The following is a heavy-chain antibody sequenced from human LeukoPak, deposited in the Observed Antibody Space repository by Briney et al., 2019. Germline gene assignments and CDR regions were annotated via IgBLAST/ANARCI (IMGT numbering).Heavy chain of an antibody. CDR2: ISSSSSTI. Sequence: GGSLRLSCAASGFTFSSYSMNWVRQAPGKGLEWVSYISSSSSTIYYADSVKGRFTISRDNAKNSLYLQMNSLRDEDTAVYYCAREGVTTYPHYYYYGMDVWGQGTTVTVSS. CDR1: GFTFSSYS. D-gene: IGHD4-17*01. CDR3: AREGVTTYPHYYYYGMDV. J-gene: IGHJ6*02. V-gene: IGHV3-48*02.